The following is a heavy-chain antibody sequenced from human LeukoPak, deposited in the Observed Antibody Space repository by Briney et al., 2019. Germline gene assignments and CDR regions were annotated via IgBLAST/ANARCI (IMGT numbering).Heavy chain of an antibody. D-gene: IGHD3-10*01. J-gene: IGHJ4*02. CDR3: AAGDPGTSF. Sequence: ASVKVSCKTSGYTFTSYAMHWVRQAPGQGLEWMGGIIPIFGTANYAQKFQGRVTITADESTSTAYMELSSLRSEDTAVYYCAAGDPGTSFWGQGTLVTVSS. CDR1: GYTFTSYA. CDR2: IIPIFGTA. V-gene: IGHV1-69*13.